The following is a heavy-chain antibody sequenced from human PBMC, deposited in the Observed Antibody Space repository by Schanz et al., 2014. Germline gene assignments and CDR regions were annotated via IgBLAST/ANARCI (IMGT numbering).Heavy chain of an antibody. D-gene: IGHD6-19*01. CDR3: AKAGSGWSTAGYYY. CDR2: ISDNGIST. V-gene: IGHV3-23*01. J-gene: IGHJ4*02. Sequence: EVQLLESGGGLVQPGGSLRLSCVASGFTFSSYAMSWVRQAPGKGLEWVSGISDNGISTYYVDSVKGRFSISRENSKSILDLQMNSLRAEDTAVYYCAKAGSGWSTAGYYYWGQGTLXAVSS. CDR1: GFTFSSYA.